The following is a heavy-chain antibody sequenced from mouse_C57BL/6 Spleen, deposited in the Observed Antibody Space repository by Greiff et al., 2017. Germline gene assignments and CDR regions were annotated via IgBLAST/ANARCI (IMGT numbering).Heavy chain of an antibody. CDR3: ARSSNWEEGWYFDV. Sequence: QVQLQQSGAELARPGASVKLSCKASGYTFTSYGISWVKQRTGKGLEWIGEIYPRSGNTYYNEKFKGKATLTADKSSSTAYMELRSLTSEDSAVYFCARSSNWEEGWYFDVWGTGTTVTVSS. V-gene: IGHV1-81*01. CDR2: IYPRSGNT. J-gene: IGHJ1*03. CDR1: GYTFTSYG. D-gene: IGHD4-1*01.